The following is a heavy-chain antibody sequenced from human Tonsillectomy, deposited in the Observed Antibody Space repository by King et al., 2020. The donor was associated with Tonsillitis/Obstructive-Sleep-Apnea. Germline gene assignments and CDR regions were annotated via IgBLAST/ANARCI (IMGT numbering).Heavy chain of an antibody. J-gene: IGHJ4*02. V-gene: IGHV4-39*01. CDR2: IYYSGST. CDR3: ARRSRGWYFDY. CDR1: GGSISSSSYY. Sequence: QLQESGPGLVKPSETLSLTCTVSGGSISSSSYYWGWIRQPPGKGLEWIGSIYYSGSTYYNPSLKSRVTISVDTSKNQFSLKLSSVTAADTAVYYCARRSRGWYFDYWGQGTLVTVSS. D-gene: IGHD6-19*01.